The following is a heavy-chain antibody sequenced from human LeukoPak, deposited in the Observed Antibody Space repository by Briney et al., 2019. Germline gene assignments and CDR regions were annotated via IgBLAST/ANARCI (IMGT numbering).Heavy chain of an antibody. CDR2: VNHGGST. Sequence: SENLSLTCAVYGGSFSGYYWSWIRQPPGKGLEWIGEVNHGGSTNYNPSLKSRVTISIDTSKNQFSLKLSSVTAADTAVYYCARDYVGVAGTFDYWGQGTLVTVSS. D-gene: IGHD6-19*01. CDR3: ARDYVGVAGTFDY. CDR1: GGSFSGYY. J-gene: IGHJ4*02. V-gene: IGHV4-34*01.